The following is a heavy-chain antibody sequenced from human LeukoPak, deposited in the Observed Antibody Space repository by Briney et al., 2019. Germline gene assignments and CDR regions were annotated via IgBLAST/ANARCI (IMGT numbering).Heavy chain of an antibody. V-gene: IGHV4-4*02. CDR2: IYHSGST. J-gene: IGHJ4*02. Sequence: PSETLSLTCAVSGGSISSSNWWSWVRQPPGKGLEWIGEIYHSGSTNYNPSLKSRVTISVDKSKNQFSLKLSSVTAADTAVYYCARSQTNIAVADYYFDYWGQGTLVTVSS. CDR3: ARSQTNIAVADYYFDY. D-gene: IGHD6-19*01. CDR1: GGSISSSNW.